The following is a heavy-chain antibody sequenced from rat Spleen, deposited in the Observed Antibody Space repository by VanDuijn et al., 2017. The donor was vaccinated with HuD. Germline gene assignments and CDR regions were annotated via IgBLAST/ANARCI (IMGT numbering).Heavy chain of an antibody. Sequence: EVQLQESGPGLVKPSQSLSLTCSVTGSSITSNYWGWIRKFPGNKMEWMGFISYRGITDYNPSPKSRVSISRDTSKNQFFLQLNSVTTEDTATYYCARSADYDGTYYWGGYWYFDFWGPGTMVTVSS. CDR3: ARSADYDGTYYWGGYWYFDF. CDR2: ISYRGIT. CDR1: GSSITSNY. D-gene: IGHD1-12*02. V-gene: IGHV3-1*01. J-gene: IGHJ1*01.